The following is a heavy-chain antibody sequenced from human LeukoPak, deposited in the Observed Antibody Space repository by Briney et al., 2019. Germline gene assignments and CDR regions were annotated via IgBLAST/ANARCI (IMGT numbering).Heavy chain of an antibody. J-gene: IGHJ3*02. V-gene: IGHV4-59*11. CDR1: GGSISSHY. Sequence: PSETLSLTCTVSGGSISSHYWSWIRQPPGKGLEWIGYIYYSGSTNYNPSLKSRVTISVDTSKNQFSLKLSSVTAADTAVYYCAGGSPDAFDIWGQGTMVTVSS. CDR3: AGGSPDAFDI. CDR2: IYYSGST. D-gene: IGHD3-16*01.